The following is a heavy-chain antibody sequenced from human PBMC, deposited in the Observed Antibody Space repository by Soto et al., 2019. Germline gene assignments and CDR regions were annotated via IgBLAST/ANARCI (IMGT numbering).Heavy chain of an antibody. CDR1: GFTFSSYA. CDR3: AKTIYDYIWGSYRDNRVTYYFDY. J-gene: IGHJ4*02. CDR2: ISGSGGST. D-gene: IGHD3-16*02. V-gene: IGHV3-23*01. Sequence: GGSLRLSCAASGFTFSSYAMSWVRQAPGKGLEWVSAISGSGGSTYYADSVKGRFTISRDNSKNTLYLQMNSLRAEDTAVYYCAKTIYDYIWGSYRDNRVTYYFDYWGQGTLVTVSS.